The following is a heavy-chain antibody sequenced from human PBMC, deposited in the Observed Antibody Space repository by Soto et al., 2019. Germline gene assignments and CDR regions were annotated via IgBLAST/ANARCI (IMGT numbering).Heavy chain of an antibody. CDR3: AHPRGYGVFDAYDI. CDR2: LTPSGGET. J-gene: IGHJ3*02. D-gene: IGHD4-17*01. CDR1: GFTFSTYA. Sequence: GSLRLSCVASGFTFSTYAMSWVRQAPGKGLEWVSALTPSGGETYYADSVKGRFTISRDNSMNALYLQMNSLRIEDTAVYYCAHPRGYGVFDAYDIWGQGTMVTVSS. V-gene: IGHV3-23*01.